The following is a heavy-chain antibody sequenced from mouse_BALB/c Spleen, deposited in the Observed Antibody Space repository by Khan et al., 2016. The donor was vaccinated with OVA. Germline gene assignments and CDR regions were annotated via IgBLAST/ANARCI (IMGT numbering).Heavy chain of an antibody. CDR2: ISSTGTYT. V-gene: IGHV5-9*02. CDR1: GFAFNSYD. Sequence: DVKLVESGGGLVKPGGSLKLSCAASGFAFNSYDMSWVRQTPEKRLEWVTTISSTGTYTYYPDSVKGRFTISRDTARNTLCLQMSSLRSEDTSLYYCTRSSYYGNPWFTYWGQGTLVTVSA. CDR3: TRSSYYGNPWFTY. D-gene: IGHD2-10*01. J-gene: IGHJ3*01.